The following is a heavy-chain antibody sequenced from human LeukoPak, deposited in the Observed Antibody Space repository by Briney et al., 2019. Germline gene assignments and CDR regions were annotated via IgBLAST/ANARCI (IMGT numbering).Heavy chain of an antibody. Sequence: SETLSLTCAVYGGSFSGYYWNWIRQPPGNGLEWIGEINHSGSTKYNPSLKSLVTISVDTFKNQFSLQVSSVTAADTAVYYCARGVRKWNDPFGQGTLVTVSS. V-gene: IGHV4-34*01. CDR3: ARGVRKWNDP. CDR1: GGSFSGYY. J-gene: IGHJ5*02. D-gene: IGHD1-1*01. CDR2: INHSGST.